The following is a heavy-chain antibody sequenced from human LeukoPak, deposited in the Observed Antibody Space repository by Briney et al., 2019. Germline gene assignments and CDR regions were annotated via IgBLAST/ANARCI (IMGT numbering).Heavy chain of an antibody. CDR1: GFTFSSYG. J-gene: IGHJ4*02. CDR2: ISYDGSNK. V-gene: IGHV3-30*18. CDR3: AKDVEVGTAMVPEFGY. D-gene: IGHD2-15*01. Sequence: GGSLRLSCAASGFTFSSYGMQWVRQAPGKGLEWVAVISYDGSNKYYADSVKGRFTISRDNSKNTLYLQMNSLRAEDTAVYYCAKDVEVGTAMVPEFGYWGQGTLVTVS.